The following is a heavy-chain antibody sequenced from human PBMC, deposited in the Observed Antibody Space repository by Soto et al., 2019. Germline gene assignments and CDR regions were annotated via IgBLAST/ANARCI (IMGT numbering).Heavy chain of an antibody. CDR1: GGTFSRYA. V-gene: IGHV1-69*01. Sequence: QVQLVQSGAEVKKPGSSVKVSCKASGGTFSRYAISWVRQAPGQGLEWMGGIVPIFGTGKYAQKFQGRVTISADESTSTAYMELSSLRSEDTAVYYCARQAREVAAREYYFDYWGQGTLVTVSS. CDR2: IVPIFGTG. J-gene: IGHJ4*02. CDR3: ARQAREVAAREYYFDY. D-gene: IGHD6-6*01.